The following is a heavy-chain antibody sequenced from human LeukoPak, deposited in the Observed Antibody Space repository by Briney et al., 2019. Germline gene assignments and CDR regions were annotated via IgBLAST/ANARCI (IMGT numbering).Heavy chain of an antibody. CDR1: GFTFSSYS. CDR3: ARDGTVDGRDYYYYYMDV. CDR2: ISSSSSTI. V-gene: IGHV3-48*01. D-gene: IGHD2-8*02. J-gene: IGHJ6*03. Sequence: GGSLRLSCAASGFTFSSYSMNWVRQAPGKGLEWVSYISSSSSTIYYADSVKGRFTISRDNAKNSLYLQMNSLRAEDTAVYYCARDGTVDGRDYYYYYMDVWGKGTTVTVSS.